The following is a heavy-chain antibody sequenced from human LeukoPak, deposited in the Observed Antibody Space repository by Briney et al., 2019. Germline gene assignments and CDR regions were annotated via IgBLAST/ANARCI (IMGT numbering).Heavy chain of an antibody. CDR2: IIPIFGTA. J-gene: IGHJ4*02. D-gene: IGHD1-26*01. CDR3: ARDLAVVGARHGLFDY. CDR1: GGTFSSYA. Sequence: SVKVSCKASGGTFSSYAIGWVRQAPGQGLEWMGGIIPIFGTANYAQKFQGRVTITADESTSTAFMELSSLRSEDTAVYYCARDLAVVGARHGLFDYWGQGTLVTVSS. V-gene: IGHV1-69*01.